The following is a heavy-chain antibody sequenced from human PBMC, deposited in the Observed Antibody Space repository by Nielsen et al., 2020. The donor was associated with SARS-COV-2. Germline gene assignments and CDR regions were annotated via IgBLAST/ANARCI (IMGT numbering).Heavy chain of an antibody. CDR2: ISYDGSNK. CDR3: AKDGFGEYDAFDI. Sequence: GESLKISCAASGFTFSSYGMHWVRQAPGKGLEWVAVISYDGSNKYYADSVKGRFTISRDNSKNTLYLQMNSLRAEDTAVYYRAKDGFGEYDAFDIWGQGTMVTVSS. D-gene: IGHD3-10*01. CDR1: GFTFSSYG. J-gene: IGHJ3*02. V-gene: IGHV3-30*18.